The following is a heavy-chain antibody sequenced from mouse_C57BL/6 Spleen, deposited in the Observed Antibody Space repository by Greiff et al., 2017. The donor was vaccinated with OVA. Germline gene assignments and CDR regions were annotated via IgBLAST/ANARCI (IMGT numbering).Heavy chain of an antibody. Sequence: ESGPGLVKPSQSLSLTCSVTGYSITSGYYWNWIRQFPGNKLEWMGYISYDGSNNYNPSLKNRISITRDTSKNQFFLKLNSVTTEDTATYYCATESTRRYWYFDVWGTGTTVTVSS. V-gene: IGHV3-6*01. D-gene: IGHD3-1*01. J-gene: IGHJ1*03. CDR2: ISYDGSN. CDR3: ATESTRRYWYFDV. CDR1: GYSITSGYY.